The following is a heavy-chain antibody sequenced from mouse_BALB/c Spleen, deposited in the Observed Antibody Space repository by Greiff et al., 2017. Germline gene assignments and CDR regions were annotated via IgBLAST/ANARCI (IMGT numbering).Heavy chain of an antibody. CDR2: INPSNGGT. CDR3: RRGDYRYAWFAY. Sequence: QVQLQQSGAELVKPGASVKLSCKASGYTFTSYYMYWVKQRPGQGLEWIGEINPSNGGTNFNEKFKSKATLTVDKSSSTAYMQLSSLTSEDSAVYYCRRGDYRYAWFAYWGQGTLVTVSA. CDR1: GYTFTSYY. D-gene: IGHD2-14*01. J-gene: IGHJ3*01. V-gene: IGHV1S81*02.